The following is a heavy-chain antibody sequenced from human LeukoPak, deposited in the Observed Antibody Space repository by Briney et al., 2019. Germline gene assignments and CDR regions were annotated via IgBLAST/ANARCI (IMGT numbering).Heavy chain of an antibody. CDR2: ISSSSSTI. V-gene: IGHV3-48*01. D-gene: IGHD2-15*01. Sequence: GGSLRLSCAASGFTFSSYGMNWVRQAPGKGLEWVSYISSSSSTIYYADSVKGRFTISRDKAKNSLDLQMNSLRAEDTAVYYCARDYCSGGTCFDAFDIWGQGTMVTVSS. CDR3: ARDYCSGGTCFDAFDI. CDR1: GFTFSSYG. J-gene: IGHJ3*02.